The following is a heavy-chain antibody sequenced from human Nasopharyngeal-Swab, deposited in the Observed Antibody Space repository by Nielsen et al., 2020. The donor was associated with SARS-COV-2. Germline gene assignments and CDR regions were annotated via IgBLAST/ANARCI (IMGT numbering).Heavy chain of an antibody. CDR1: GFTFSSYY. D-gene: IGHD3-3*01. Sequence: GESLKISCAASGFTFSSYYMSWVRQAPGKGLEWVANIKQDGSEKYYVDSVKGRFTISRDNAKNSLYLQMNSLRAEDTAVYYCARDYDFWSDWGQGTLVTVSS. J-gene: IGHJ4*02. CDR2: IKQDGSEK. CDR3: ARDYDFWSD. V-gene: IGHV3-7*01.